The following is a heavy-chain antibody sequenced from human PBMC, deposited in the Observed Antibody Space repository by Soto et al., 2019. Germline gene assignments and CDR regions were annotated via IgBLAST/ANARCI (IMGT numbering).Heavy chain of an antibody. J-gene: IGHJ3*01. CDR3: ARGGSSDWQVAFDF. CDR2: VNHNGRN. D-gene: IGHD6-19*01. V-gene: IGHV4-34*01. Sequence: SETLSLTCDVYGGSFSGYFWNWIRQSPGKGLEWIGKVNHNGRNNYNPSLKSRVTISLDMSKKQISLKLTSVTAADTAVYYCARGGSSDWQVAFDFWGQGTMVTV. CDR1: GGSFSGYF.